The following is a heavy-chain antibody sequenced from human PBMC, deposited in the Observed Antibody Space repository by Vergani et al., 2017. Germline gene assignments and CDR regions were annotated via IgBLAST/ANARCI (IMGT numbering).Heavy chain of an antibody. CDR2: IHPADSYT. V-gene: IGHV5-51*01. Sequence: EVQLVQSGAEVKKPGESLKISCQISGYSFTNYWIGFFLPMPGKGLECLGIIHPADSYTRSIPSFQGPFTISVDQSLSTAYLQRSSLRASDSAMYYCARLYGRDSSGSKYFDYWGQGTLVTVSS. CDR3: ARLYGRDSSGSKYFDY. D-gene: IGHD3-22*01. CDR1: GYSFTNYW. J-gene: IGHJ4*02.